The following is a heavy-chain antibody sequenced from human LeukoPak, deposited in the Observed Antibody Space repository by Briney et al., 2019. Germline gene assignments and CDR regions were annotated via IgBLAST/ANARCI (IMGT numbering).Heavy chain of an antibody. CDR1: GYTFASYH. CDR3: VRVPPGTTIYAY. Sequence: ASVKVSCKASGYTFASYHINWVRQATGQGLEWVGWMNPNNSDIGYAQKFQGRVTMTRNTSIGTAYMELSSLRSEDTAIYYCVRVPPGTTIYAYWGQGTLVTVSS. CDR2: MNPNNSDI. J-gene: IGHJ4*02. D-gene: IGHD1-14*01. V-gene: IGHV1-8*01.